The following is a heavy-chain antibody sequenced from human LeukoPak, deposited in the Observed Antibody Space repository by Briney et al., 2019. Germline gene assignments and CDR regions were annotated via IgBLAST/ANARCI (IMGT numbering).Heavy chain of an antibody. D-gene: IGHD2-2*01. CDR2: IYYSGST. J-gene: IGHJ6*02. Sequence: PSETLSLTCTVSGGSISSGGYYWSWIRQHPGKGLEWIGYIYYSGSTYYNPSLKSRVTISVDTSKNQFSLKLSSVTAADTAVYYCARARSSASCRDGYYYGMDVWGQGTTVTVSS. CDR3: ARARSSASCRDGYYYGMDV. V-gene: IGHV4-31*03. CDR1: GGSISSGGYY.